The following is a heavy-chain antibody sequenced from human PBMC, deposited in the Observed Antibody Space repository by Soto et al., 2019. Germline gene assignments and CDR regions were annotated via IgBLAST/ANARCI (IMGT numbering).Heavy chain of an antibody. V-gene: IGHV3-23*01. CDR1: VFTFSNYP. Sequence: EVQVSESGGGLVQPGGSLRLSCATSVFTFSNYPMNWVRQAPGKGLEWVSGISAGGDRTYYADSVKGRFTIFRDNSKNSVSLRMNSLRVEDTAVYYCARRVWGQGTLVTVSS. CDR3: ARRV. CDR2: ISAGGDRT. J-gene: IGHJ4*02.